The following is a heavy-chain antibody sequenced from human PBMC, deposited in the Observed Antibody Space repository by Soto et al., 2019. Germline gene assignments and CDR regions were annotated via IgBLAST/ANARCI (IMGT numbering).Heavy chain of an antibody. CDR2: ISGSGGST. V-gene: IGHV3-23*01. CDR1: GFTFSSFA. D-gene: IGHD6-13*01. Sequence: GGSMRLSCSASGFTFSSFAMSWVRQAPGKGLDWVSAISGSGGSTYSADSVKGRFTISRDNSKNTLYLQMSSLRAEDTAVYYCERGCSAGKGYPPDFWCQGARVTVSS. CDR3: ERGCSAGKGYPPDF. J-gene: IGHJ4*02.